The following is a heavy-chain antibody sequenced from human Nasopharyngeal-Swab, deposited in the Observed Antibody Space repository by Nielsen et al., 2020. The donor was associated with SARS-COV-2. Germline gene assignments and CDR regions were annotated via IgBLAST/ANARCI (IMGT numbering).Heavy chain of an antibody. J-gene: IGHJ4*02. CDR3: ATDGVRNFDY. D-gene: IGHD4-17*01. CDR2: ISYDGVNK. Sequence: GGSLRLSCAASGCTFSRYAMNWVRRAPGKGRGWAALISYDGVNKFYADSVKGRFTISRDNSKNMLYLQMSSLRAEDTAIYYCATDGVRNFDYWGQGTLVTVPS. CDR1: GCTFSRYA. V-gene: IGHV3-30-3*01.